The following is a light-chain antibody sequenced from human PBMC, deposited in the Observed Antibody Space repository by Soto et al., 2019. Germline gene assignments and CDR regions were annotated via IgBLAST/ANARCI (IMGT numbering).Light chain of an antibody. V-gene: IGLV6-57*04. J-gene: IGLJ2*01. CDR3: QSYDTDTVV. CDR1: SGSIASKY. Sequence: NFMLTQPHSVSESPGKTVTISCTRTSGSIASKYVQWFQQRPGSAPTTVIYEDDQRPSGVPDRFSGSVDSSSNSASLTISGLKIEDEADYYCQSYDTDTVVFGGGTKLTVL. CDR2: EDD.